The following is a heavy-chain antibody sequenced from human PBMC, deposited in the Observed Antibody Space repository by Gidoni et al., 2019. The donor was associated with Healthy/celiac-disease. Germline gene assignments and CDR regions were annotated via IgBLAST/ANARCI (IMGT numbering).Heavy chain of an antibody. J-gene: IGHJ4*02. CDR3: ARDERPYYYDSSGGTFDY. V-gene: IGHV3-30-3*01. D-gene: IGHD3-22*01. CDR1: GFTFSSYA. Sequence: QVQLVESGGGVVQPGRSLRLSCAASGFTFSSYAMHWVRQAPGKGLEWVAVISYDGSNKYYADSVKGRFTISRDNSKNTLYLQMNSLRAEDTAVYYCARDERPYYYDSSGGTFDYWGQGTLVTVSS. CDR2: ISYDGSNK.